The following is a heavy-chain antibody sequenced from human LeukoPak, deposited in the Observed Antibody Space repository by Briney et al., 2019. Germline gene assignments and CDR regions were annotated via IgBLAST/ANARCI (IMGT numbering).Heavy chain of an antibody. V-gene: IGHV3-30*18. J-gene: IGHJ4*02. CDR1: GFTFSRYG. CDR3: AKDRMDPVNY. Sequence: GGSLRLSCVASGFTFSRYGMHWVRQAPGKGLEWVAVISYDGSNKYYADSVKGRFTISRDNSKNTLYLQMNSLRAEDTALYYCAKDRMDPVNYWGQGTLVSVSS. D-gene: IGHD2-2*03. CDR2: ISYDGSNK.